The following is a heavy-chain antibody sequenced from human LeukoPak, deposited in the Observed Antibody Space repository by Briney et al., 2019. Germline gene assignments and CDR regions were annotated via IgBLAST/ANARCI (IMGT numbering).Heavy chain of an antibody. V-gene: IGHV1-2*02. Sequence: ASVKVSCKASGYTFTGYYMHWVRQAPGQGLEWMGWINPNSGGTNYAQKFQGRVTMTRDTSTSTAYMELSRLRSDDTAVYYCARDWGGYCSSTSCYLYNWFDPWGQGTLVTVSS. D-gene: IGHD2-2*01. CDR3: ARDWGGYCSSTSCYLYNWFDP. CDR1: GYTFTGYY. J-gene: IGHJ5*02. CDR2: INPNSGGT.